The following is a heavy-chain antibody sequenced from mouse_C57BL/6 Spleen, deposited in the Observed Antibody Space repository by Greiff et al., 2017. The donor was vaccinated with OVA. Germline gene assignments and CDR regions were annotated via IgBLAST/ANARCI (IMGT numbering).Heavy chain of an antibody. CDR2: IRSKSNSYAT. CDR3: VRHDYDGYFDV. Sequence: EVKLVESGGGLVQPKGSLKLSCAASGFSFNTYAMNWVRQAPGQGLEWVARIRSKSNSYATYYADSVKDRFTISRADSESMLYLQMNNENTEDTSMDYGVRHDYDGYFDVWGTGTTVTVSS. D-gene: IGHD2-3*01. J-gene: IGHJ1*03. V-gene: IGHV10-1*01. CDR1: GFSFNTYA.